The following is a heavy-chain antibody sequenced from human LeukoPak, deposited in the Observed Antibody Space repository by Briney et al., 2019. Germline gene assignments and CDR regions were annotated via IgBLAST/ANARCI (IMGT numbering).Heavy chain of an antibody. J-gene: IGHJ5*02. Sequence: PSETLSLTCAVYGGSLSGYYWSWIRQPPGKGLEWIGEINHSGSTNYNPSLKSRVTISVDTSKNQFSLKLSSVTAADTAVYYCARRNLVASDPWGQGTQVTVSS. CDR1: GGSLSGYY. CDR2: INHSGST. CDR3: ARRNLVASDP. V-gene: IGHV4-34*01.